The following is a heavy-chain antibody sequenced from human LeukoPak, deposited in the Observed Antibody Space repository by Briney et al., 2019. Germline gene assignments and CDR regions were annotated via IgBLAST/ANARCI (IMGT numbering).Heavy chain of an antibody. Sequence: KPSETLSLTCSVSGGSISSYYWSWIRQPAGKGLEWIGRIYVSGTTNYNPSLKSRITMSLDTSKNQLSLRLSSVTAADTAVYYCARDEAYTGYIHYWGQGTLITVSS. J-gene: IGHJ4*02. CDR1: GGSISSYY. CDR2: IYVSGTT. V-gene: IGHV4-4*07. CDR3: ARDEAYTGYIHY. D-gene: IGHD3-9*01.